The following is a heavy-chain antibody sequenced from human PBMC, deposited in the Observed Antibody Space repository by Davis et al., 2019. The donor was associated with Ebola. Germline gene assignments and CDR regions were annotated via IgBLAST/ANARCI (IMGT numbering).Heavy chain of an antibody. Sequence: AASVKVSCKASGGTFSNYGISWVRQAPGQGLEWMGGIIPIFGTARYAQKFQDRVTISADESAGTVSMDLSSLRSEDTAVYYCARAYLGAYEDYWGQGTLVTVSS. D-gene: IGHD5-12*01. V-gene: IGHV1-69*13. CDR3: ARAYLGAYEDY. CDR2: IIPIFGTA. CDR1: GGTFSNYG. J-gene: IGHJ4*02.